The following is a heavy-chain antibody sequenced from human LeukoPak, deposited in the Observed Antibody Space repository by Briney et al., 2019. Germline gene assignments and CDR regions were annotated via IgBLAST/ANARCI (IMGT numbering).Heavy chain of an antibody. CDR1: GYTFKAYY. CDR2: INPNSGGT. V-gene: IGHV1-2*02. J-gene: IGHJ6*03. CDR3: ARGPPSRGYYMDV. Sequence: ASVKVSCKGSGYTFKAYYIHWVRQAPGLGLEWMGWINPNSGGTNYAQKFQGRVTMTRDTSISTAYMELSRLRSDDTAVYYCARGPPSRGYYMDVWGKGTTVTVSS. D-gene: IGHD3-10*01.